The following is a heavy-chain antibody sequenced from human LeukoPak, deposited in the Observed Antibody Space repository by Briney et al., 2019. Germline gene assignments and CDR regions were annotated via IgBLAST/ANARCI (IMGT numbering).Heavy chain of an antibody. D-gene: IGHD6-25*01. V-gene: IGHV4-34*01. CDR1: GGSFSGYH. CDR3: ARDGSGYSDRYFYFDF. CDR2: IKHGGLT. J-gene: IGHJ4*02. Sequence: SETLSLTCSFYGGSFSGYHWSWIRQPPGKGLEWIGEIKHGGLTTYNSSLESRVTMSVDTSKNQFSLKLNSVTAADTAVYFCARDGSGYSDRYFYFDFWGQGSLVTVSS.